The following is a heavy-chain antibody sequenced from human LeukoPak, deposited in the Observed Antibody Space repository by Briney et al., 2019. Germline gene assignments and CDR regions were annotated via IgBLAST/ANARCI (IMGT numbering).Heavy chain of an antibody. Sequence: GGSLRLSCAASGFTVSSNYMSWVRQAPGKGLEWVSFIYSDGNTYYGDSVKGRFTLSRDSSRNTLCLQMDSLTVDDTAVYYCAGDTHSSSWYDHWGQGTLVTVSS. CDR3: AGDTHSSSWYDH. CDR2: IYSDGNT. D-gene: IGHD6-19*01. V-gene: IGHV3-53*01. CDR1: GFTVSSNY. J-gene: IGHJ5*02.